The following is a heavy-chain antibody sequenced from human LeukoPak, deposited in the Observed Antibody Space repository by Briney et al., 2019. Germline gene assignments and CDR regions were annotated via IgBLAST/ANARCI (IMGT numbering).Heavy chain of an antibody. V-gene: IGHV1-18*01. Sequence: ASVKVSCKASGFTFISYGFSWVRQAPGQGLEWMGWTSVYNGNRNYAQELQGRVTMTTDTSTRTVYMELRSLRSDDTAIYYCARTTMVTSGFYYYYYMDVWGKGTTVTISS. CDR1: GFTFISYG. CDR2: TSVYNGNR. CDR3: ARTTMVTSGFYYYYYMDV. D-gene: IGHD5-18*01. J-gene: IGHJ6*03.